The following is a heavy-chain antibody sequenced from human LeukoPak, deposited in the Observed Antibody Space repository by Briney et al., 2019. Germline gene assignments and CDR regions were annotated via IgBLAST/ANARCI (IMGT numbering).Heavy chain of an antibody. D-gene: IGHD3-22*01. V-gene: IGHV1-18*01. CDR2: ISAYNGNT. J-gene: IGHJ4*02. CDR1: GYTFSIYG. CDR3: ARDISWGSAYDGSGYTLHWLDY. Sequence: ASVKISCKASGYTFSIYGISWVRQAPGQGLEWMGWISAYNGNTNYAQKFQGRVTMTTDTSTSTAYMELRSLRSDDTAMYYCARDISWGSAYDGSGYTLHWLDYWGQGTLVTVSS.